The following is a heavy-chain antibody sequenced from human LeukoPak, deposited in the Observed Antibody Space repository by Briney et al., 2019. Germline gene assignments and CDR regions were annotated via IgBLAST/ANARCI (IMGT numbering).Heavy chain of an antibody. Sequence: GGSLRLSCAASGFTFSSYGMHWVRQAPGKGLEWVAVISYDGSNKYYADSVKGRFTISRDNSKNTLYLQMNSLRAEDTAVYHCAKDLYGSGSYWDYWGQGTLVTVSS. CDR3: AKDLYGSGSYWDY. CDR2: ISYDGSNK. D-gene: IGHD3-10*01. J-gene: IGHJ4*02. CDR1: GFTFSSYG. V-gene: IGHV3-30*18.